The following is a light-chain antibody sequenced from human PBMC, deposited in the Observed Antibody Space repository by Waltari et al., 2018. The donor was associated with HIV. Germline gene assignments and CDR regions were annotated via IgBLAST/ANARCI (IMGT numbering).Light chain of an antibody. CDR2: NTN. Sequence: QSVLTQPPSVSGAPGQRVTLSCTGTRSNIGTHEFPWYQQLPGTAPRLLIYNTNSRPSGVPDRFSGSKSGTAASLAINGLQAEDEADYYCQSSDNTLSGSVFGGGTKLTVL. CDR3: QSSDNTLSGSV. V-gene: IGLV1-40*01. CDR1: RSNIGTHE. J-gene: IGLJ2*01.